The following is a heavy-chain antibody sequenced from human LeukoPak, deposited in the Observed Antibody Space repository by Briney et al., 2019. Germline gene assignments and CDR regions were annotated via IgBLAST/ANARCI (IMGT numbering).Heavy chain of an antibody. CDR1: GFTFSSYG. V-gene: IGHV3-30*02. CDR2: IRSDGSVE. CDR3: AKDRPDPYFDY. Sequence: GGSLRLSCAESGFTFSSYGMHWVRLAPGKGLEWVAFIRSDGSVEYYVDSVKGRFTISGDNSKNTLYLQMNSLRTDDTAVYYCAKDRPDPYFDYWGQGTLVTVSS. J-gene: IGHJ4*02.